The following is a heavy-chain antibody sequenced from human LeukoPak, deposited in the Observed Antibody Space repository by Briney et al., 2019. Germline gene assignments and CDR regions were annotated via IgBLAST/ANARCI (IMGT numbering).Heavy chain of an antibody. J-gene: IGHJ4*02. D-gene: IGHD3-16*02. V-gene: IGHV5-51*01. CDR2: IYPADSDT. CDR3: ARQIRSGGSYRFDY. Sequence: GESLKISCKGSGYSFANYWIGWVRQMPGKGLEWMGIIYPADSDTRYSPSFEGQASISADKSIRTAYLQWSSLKASDTAMYYCARQIRSGGSYRFDYWGQGTLVTVSS. CDR1: GYSFANYW.